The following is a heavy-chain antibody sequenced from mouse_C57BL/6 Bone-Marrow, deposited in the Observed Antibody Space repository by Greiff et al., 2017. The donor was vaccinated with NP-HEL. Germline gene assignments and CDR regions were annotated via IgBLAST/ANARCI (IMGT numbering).Heavy chain of an antibody. Sequence: EVMLVESGGDLVKPGGSLKLSCAASGFTFSSYGMSWVRQTPDKRLAWVATISSGGSYTYYPDSVKGRFTISRDNAKNTLYRQMSGLKSEDTAMYYCARRGGYDAMDYWGQGTSVTVSS. CDR2: ISSGGSYT. CDR3: ARRGGYDAMDY. V-gene: IGHV5-6*02. CDR1: GFTFSSYG. J-gene: IGHJ4*01.